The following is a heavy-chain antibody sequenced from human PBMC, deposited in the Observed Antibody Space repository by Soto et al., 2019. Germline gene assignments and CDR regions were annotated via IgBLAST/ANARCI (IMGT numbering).Heavy chain of an antibody. V-gene: IGHV3-23*01. CDR1: GFTFSSYA. CDR3: AKRGSGTYYID. CDR2: ISGSGDST. J-gene: IGHJ4*02. Sequence: EVQLLESGGGLVQPGGSLRLSCAASGFTFSSYAMNWVRQAPGKGLEWVSTISGSGDSTYYADSVKGRFTISRDNSKNTLYLQMNSLRAEDTAVYYCAKRGSGTYYIDWGQGTLVPVSS. D-gene: IGHD1-26*01.